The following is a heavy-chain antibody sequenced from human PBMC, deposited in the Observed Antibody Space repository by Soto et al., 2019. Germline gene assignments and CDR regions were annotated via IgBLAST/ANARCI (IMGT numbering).Heavy chain of an antibody. J-gene: IGHJ1*01. CDR2: IYRGGST. D-gene: IGHD3-22*01. CDR1: GFTVSSNY. Sequence: EVQLVESGGGLIQPGGSLRLSCAASGFTVSSNYMSWVGQAPGKGLEWVSVIYRGGSTYYADSVKGRFTISRDNSKNTLYLQMNSLRAEDTAVYYCARDRVESGYPEYFQHWGQGTLVTVSS. CDR3: ARDRVESGYPEYFQH. V-gene: IGHV3-53*01.